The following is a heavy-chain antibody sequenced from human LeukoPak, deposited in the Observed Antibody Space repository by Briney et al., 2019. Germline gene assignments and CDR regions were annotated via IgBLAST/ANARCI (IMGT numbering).Heavy chain of an antibody. CDR3: ARGRLALYFEDDF. CDR1: GFTFSSYD. J-gene: IGHJ4*02. Sequence: GGSLRLSCAASGFTFSSYDMNWVRQAPGKGLEWVSYISTSGSTTYYADSVKGRFTISRDNAKNSLFLQMNSLRAEDTAVYYCARGRLALYFEDDFWGQGPLVTVSS. D-gene: IGHD1-7*01. CDR2: ISTSGSTT. V-gene: IGHV3-48*03.